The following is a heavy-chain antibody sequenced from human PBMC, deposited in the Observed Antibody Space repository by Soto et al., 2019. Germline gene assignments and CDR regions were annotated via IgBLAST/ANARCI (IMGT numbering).Heavy chain of an antibody. J-gene: IGHJ5*02. CDR2: IWHDGRKR. Sequence: QVQLVESGGGVVQPGTSLRLSCAASGFTFNHYGMHWVRQAPGKGLECVAEIWHDGRKRDYADSVKGRFTSSRDNSKDTLYLQMDSLRVEDTAVYYCARDPGQEGPIGPWGQGTLVTVSS. CDR3: ARDPGQEGPIGP. CDR1: GFTFNHYG. V-gene: IGHV3-33*01.